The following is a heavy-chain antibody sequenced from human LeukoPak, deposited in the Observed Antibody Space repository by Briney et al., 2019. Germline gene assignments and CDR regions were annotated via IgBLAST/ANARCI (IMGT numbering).Heavy chain of an antibody. Sequence: SETLSLTCTVSGGSISSFYWSWIRQPAGKGLEWIGRIYSSGTTNYNPSLKSRVTMSVDTSKNQFSLKLSSVTAADTAVYYCAGQRYYFDYRGQGNLVTVSS. CDR1: GGSISSFY. J-gene: IGHJ4*02. CDR3: AGQRYYFDY. V-gene: IGHV4-4*07. CDR2: IYSSGTT.